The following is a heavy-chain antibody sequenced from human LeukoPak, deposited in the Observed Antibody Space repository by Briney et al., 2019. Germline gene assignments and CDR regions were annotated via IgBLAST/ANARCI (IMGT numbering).Heavy chain of an antibody. D-gene: IGHD1-26*01. CDR3: ARDPAIVGAKWHAFDI. Sequence: SVRVSCKASGGTFSSYAISWVRQAPGQGLEWMGGIIPIFGTANYAQKFQGRVTITTDESTSTAYMELSSLRSEDTAVYYCARDPAIVGAKWHAFDIWGQGTMVTVSS. CDR2: IIPIFGTA. V-gene: IGHV1-69*05. CDR1: GGTFSSYA. J-gene: IGHJ3*02.